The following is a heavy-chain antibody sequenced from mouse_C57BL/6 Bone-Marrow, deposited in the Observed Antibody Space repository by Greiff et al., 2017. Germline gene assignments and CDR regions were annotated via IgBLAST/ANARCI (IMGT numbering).Heavy chain of an antibody. CDR2: IDPSDSYT. Sequence: VQLQQPGAELVMPGASVKLSCKASGYTFTSYWMHWVKQRPGQGLEWIGEIDPSDSYTNYNQKFKGKSTLTVDKSSSTAYMQLRSLTSEDSAVXYGARGGGIRNWYFDVWGTGTTVTVSS. CDR1: GYTFTSYW. J-gene: IGHJ1*03. CDR3: ARGGGIRNWYFDV. V-gene: IGHV1-69*01.